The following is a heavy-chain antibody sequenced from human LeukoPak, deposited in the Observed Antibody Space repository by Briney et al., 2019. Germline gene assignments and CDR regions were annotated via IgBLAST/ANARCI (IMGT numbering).Heavy chain of an antibody. J-gene: IGHJ3*02. Sequence: SETLSLTCAVYGGSFSDFYWGWIRQPPGKGLEWIGEINHSGTTNYNPSLKSRVTISVDTSKNQFSLKMRSMTAADTAVYYCARIRLTGDVSDPDVFKIWGQGTMVTVSS. D-gene: IGHD7-27*01. CDR3: ARIRLTGDVSDPDVFKI. CDR2: INHSGTT. CDR1: GGSFSDFY. V-gene: IGHV4-34*01.